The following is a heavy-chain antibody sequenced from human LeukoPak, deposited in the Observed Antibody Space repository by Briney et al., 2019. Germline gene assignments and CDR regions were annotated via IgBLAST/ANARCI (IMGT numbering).Heavy chain of an antibody. CDR3: ARGGGLNWFDP. Sequence: PSETLSLTCTVSGGSISSYYWSWIRRPPGKGLEWIGYIYYSGSTNYNPSLKSRVTISVDTSKNQFSLKLSSVTAADTAVYYCARGGGLNWFDPWGQGTLVTVSS. CDR1: GGSISSYY. V-gene: IGHV4-59*01. J-gene: IGHJ5*02. CDR2: IYYSGST. D-gene: IGHD2-15*01.